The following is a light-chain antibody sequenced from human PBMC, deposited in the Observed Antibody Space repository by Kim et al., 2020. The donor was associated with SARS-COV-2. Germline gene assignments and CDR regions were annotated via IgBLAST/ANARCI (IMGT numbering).Light chain of an antibody. CDR3: LQDYNYPWT. J-gene: IGKJ1*01. V-gene: IGKV1-6*01. CDR1: QNIKSD. CDR2: AAS. Sequence: ASVGDRVSITCRTSQNIKSDLSWYRQIPGKAPKLLIYAASSLQTGVPSRFSGSGSGTDFSLTITSLQPEDFATYYCLQDYNYPWTFGQGTKLEI.